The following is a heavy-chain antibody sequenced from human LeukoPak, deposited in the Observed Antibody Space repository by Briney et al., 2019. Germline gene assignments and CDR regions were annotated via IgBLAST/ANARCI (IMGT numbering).Heavy chain of an antibody. CDR2: IYTSGST. J-gene: IGHJ4*02. D-gene: IGHD2-21*02. CDR1: GGSISSGSYY. V-gene: IGHV4-61*02. CDR3: ARGGYCGGDCYFYY. Sequence: PSETLSLTCTVSGGSISSGSYYWSWIRQPAGKGLEWIGRIYTSGSTNYNPSLKSRVTISVDTSKNQFSLKLTSVTAADTAVYYCARGGYCGGDCYFYYWGQGTLVTVSS.